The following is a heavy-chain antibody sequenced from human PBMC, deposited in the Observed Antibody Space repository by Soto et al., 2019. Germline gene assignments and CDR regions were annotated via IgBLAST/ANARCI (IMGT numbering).Heavy chain of an antibody. Sequence: GGSLRLSCAASGFTFSSYGMHWVRQAPGKGLEWVAVISYDGSNKYYADSVKGRFTISRDNSKNTLYLQMNSLRAEDTAVYYCASEAPGYSLDYWGQGTLVTVSS. V-gene: IGHV3-30*03. CDR3: ASEAPGYSLDY. J-gene: IGHJ4*02. CDR2: ISYDGSNK. CDR1: GFTFSSYG. D-gene: IGHD2-15*01.